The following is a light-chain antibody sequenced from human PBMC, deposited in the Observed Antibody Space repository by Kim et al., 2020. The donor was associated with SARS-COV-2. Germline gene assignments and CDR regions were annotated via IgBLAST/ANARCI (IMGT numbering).Light chain of an antibody. Sequence: QSALTQPASVSGSPGQSITIPCTGTSSDVGGYNYVSWYQQHPGKAPKLMIYEVSNRPSGVSNRFSGSKSGNTASLTISGLQAEDEADYYCSSYTSSSTLEFGGGTQLTVL. J-gene: IGLJ2*01. V-gene: IGLV2-14*01. CDR2: EVS. CDR3: SSYTSSSTLE. CDR1: SSDVGGYNY.